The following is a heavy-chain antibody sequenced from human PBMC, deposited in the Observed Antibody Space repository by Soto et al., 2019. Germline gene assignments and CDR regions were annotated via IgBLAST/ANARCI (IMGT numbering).Heavy chain of an antibody. CDR2: IDTSGNT. CDR3: ARYRNTWFQTAGMDV. D-gene: IGHD6-13*01. CDR1: VDSITTYY. V-gene: IGHV4-4*07. Sequence: LETRSLTCTVSVDSITTYYWSWIRQPAGKGMEWIGRIDTSGNTNYNPSLKSRVTMSVDTSKKQFSLKLTSVTAADTAVYYCARYRNTWFQTAGMDVWGRGTTVTVSS. J-gene: IGHJ6*02.